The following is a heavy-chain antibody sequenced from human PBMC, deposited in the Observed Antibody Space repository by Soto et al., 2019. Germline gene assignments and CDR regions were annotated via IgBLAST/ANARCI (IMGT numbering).Heavy chain of an antibody. CDR3: ARELQGLYYFDY. CDR1: GYTFISYS. CDR2: INAGNGNT. J-gene: IGHJ4*02. Sequence: ASVNVSCKSSGYTFISYSMHWVRQAPGQRLEWMGWINAGNGNTKYSQKFQGRVTITRDTSASTAYMELTSLRSEDTAVYYCARELQGLYYFDYWGQGTLVTVSS. V-gene: IGHV1-3*01. D-gene: IGHD2-15*01.